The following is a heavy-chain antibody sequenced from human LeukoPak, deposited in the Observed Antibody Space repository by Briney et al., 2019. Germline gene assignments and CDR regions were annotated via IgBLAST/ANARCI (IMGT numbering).Heavy chain of an antibody. Sequence: GGSLRLSCAASGFTFSDYYMSWIRQAPGKGLEWVSYISSSGSTIYYADSVKGRFTISRDNAKNSLYLQMNSLRAEDTAVYYCAREGNYYGSGSYYIHWLDPWGQGTLVTVSS. V-gene: IGHV3-11*01. CDR1: GFTFSDYY. J-gene: IGHJ5*02. CDR3: AREGNYYGSGSYYIHWLDP. D-gene: IGHD3-10*01. CDR2: ISSSGSTI.